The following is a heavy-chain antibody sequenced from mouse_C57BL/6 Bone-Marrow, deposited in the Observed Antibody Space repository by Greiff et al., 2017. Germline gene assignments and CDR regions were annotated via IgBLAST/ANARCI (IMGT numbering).Heavy chain of an antibody. CDR1: GFTFSDYG. V-gene: IGHV5-17*01. Sequence: EVKLVESGGGLVKPGGSLKLSCAASGFTFSDYGMHWVRQAPEKGLEWVAYISSGSSTIYYADTVKGRFTISRDNAKNTLFLQMTSLRSEDTARYYCARPLYYGSSSFAYWGQGTLVTVSA. CDR2: ISSGSSTI. D-gene: IGHD1-1*01. J-gene: IGHJ3*01. CDR3: ARPLYYGSSSFAY.